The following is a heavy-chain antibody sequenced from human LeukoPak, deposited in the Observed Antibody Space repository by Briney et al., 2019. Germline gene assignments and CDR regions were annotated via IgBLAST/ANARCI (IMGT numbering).Heavy chain of an antibody. CDR1: EFTSNSYG. V-gene: IGHV3-30*02. CDR2: IRYDGSNK. J-gene: IGHJ4*02. D-gene: IGHD3-10*01. CDR3: AKGTKDYYGSGSFYLSRDHFISR. Sequence: PGGSLRLSCAASEFTSNSYGMHWVRQAPGKGLECVAFIRYDGSNKYYADSVKGRFTISRDNSKHTLYLQMNSLRAEDTAVYYCAKGTKDYYGSGSFYLSRDHFISRWGQGTLGTVSA.